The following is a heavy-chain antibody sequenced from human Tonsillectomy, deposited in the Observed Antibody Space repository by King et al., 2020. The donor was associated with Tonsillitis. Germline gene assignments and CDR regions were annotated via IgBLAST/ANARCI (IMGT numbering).Heavy chain of an antibody. CDR2: ISSSGSTI. CDR1: GFTFSSYE. V-gene: IGHV3-48*03. Sequence: EVQLVQSGGGLVQPGGSLRLSCAASGFTFSSYEMNWVRQAPGKGLEWVSYISSSGSTIYYADSVKGRFTISRGNAKKSLYLQMNSRRAEDTAVYYCAREGIDYYDSSGYYRVDAFDIWGQGTMVTVSS. D-gene: IGHD3-22*01. J-gene: IGHJ3*02. CDR3: AREGIDYYDSSGYYRVDAFDI.